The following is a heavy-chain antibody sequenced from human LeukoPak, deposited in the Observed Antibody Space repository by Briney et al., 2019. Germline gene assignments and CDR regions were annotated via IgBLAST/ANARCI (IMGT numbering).Heavy chain of an antibody. J-gene: IGHJ3*02. CDR1: GFTFSTFA. D-gene: IGHD5-12*01. CDR3: ARAVHRYSGYEQSDAFDI. CDR2: ISDSGGST. V-gene: IGHV3-23*01. Sequence: PGGSLRLSCAASGFTFSTFAMSWVRQSPGKGLEWVSAISDSGGSTYYADSVKGRFTISRDNSKNTLYLQMNSLRAEDTAVYYCARAVHRYSGYEQSDAFDIWGQGTMVTVSS.